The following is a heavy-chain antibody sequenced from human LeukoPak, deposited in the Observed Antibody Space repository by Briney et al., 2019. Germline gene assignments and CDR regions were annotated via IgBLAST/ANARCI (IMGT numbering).Heavy chain of an antibody. V-gene: IGHV3-30*02. J-gene: IGHJ4*02. CDR3: AKEEGVRCGGDCPFDY. Sequence: GGSLRLSCATSGFIFSYYGMHWVRQAPGKGLEWLAFLRFDGRSEYFSDSVKGRFTISRDNSKNTLYLQLNSLRAEDTAVYYCAKEEGVRCGGDCPFDYWGQGTLVSVSS. D-gene: IGHD2-21*01. CDR2: LRFDGRSE. CDR1: GFIFSYYG.